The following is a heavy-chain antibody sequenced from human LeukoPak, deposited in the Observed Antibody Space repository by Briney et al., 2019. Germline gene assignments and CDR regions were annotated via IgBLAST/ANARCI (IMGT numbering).Heavy chain of an antibody. J-gene: IGHJ4*02. D-gene: IGHD3-10*01. CDR3: ARMDSGSYFDY. Sequence: SETLSLTCAVYGGSFSGYYWSWIRQPPGEGLEWIGEINHSGSTNYNPSFKSRVIMSVDTSKNHFSLKLNSVTAADTAVFYCARMDSGSYFDYWGQGILVTVSS. V-gene: IGHV4-34*01. CDR1: GGSFSGYY. CDR2: INHSGST.